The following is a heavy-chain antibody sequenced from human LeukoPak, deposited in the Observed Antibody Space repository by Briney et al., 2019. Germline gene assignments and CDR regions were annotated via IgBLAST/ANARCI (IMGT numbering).Heavy chain of an antibody. CDR1: GFTFSSYG. V-gene: IGHV3-33*06. Sequence: GGSLRLSCAASGFTFSSYGMHWVRQAPGKGLEWVAVIWYDGSNKYYADSVKGRFTISRDNSKNTLYLQMNSLRAEDTVVYYCAKADKWLVPASWGQGTLSPSPQ. J-gene: IGHJ5*02. CDR2: IWYDGSNK. CDR3: AKADKWLVPAS. D-gene: IGHD6-19*01.